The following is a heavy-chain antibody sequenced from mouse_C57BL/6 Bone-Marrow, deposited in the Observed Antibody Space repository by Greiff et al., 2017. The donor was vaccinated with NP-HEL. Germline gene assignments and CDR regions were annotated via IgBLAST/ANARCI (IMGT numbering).Heavy chain of an antibody. CDR2: IHPNSGST. J-gene: IGHJ4*01. CDR1: GYTFTSYW. Sequence: QVQLQQPGAELVKPGASVKLSCKASGYTFTSYWMRWVKQRPGHGLEWIGMIHPNSGSTNYNEKFQSKATLTADKSSSTAYMQLSSLTSEDAAVYYCARSCYRYALDYWGQGTSVTVSS. CDR3: ARSCYRYALDY. D-gene: IGHD2-14*01. V-gene: IGHV1-64*01.